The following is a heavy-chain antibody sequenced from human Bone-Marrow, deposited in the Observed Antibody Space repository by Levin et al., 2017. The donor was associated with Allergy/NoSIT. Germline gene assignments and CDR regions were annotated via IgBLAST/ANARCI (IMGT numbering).Heavy chain of an antibody. V-gene: IGHV1-18*01. Sequence: ASVKVSCKASGYTFTNNFISWVRQAPGQGLEWMGWFGPHTGNTTYAHKFQGRVILTTETSTSTAYMELRSLRSDDTAVYYCAREGCSRGSGYVDCWVQGSEDTVS. D-gene: IGHD2-15*01. CDR1: GYTFTNNF. J-gene: IGHJ4*02. CDR2: FGPHTGNT. CDR3: AREGCSRGSGYVDC.